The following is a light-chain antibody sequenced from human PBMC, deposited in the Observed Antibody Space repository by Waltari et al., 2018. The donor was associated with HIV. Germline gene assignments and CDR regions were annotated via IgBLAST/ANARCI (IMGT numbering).Light chain of an antibody. CDR2: GNS. CDR1: NSTIGAGYD. Sequence: QSVLPQPPSVSGAPGQRVTISCTGSNSTIGAGYDIHWYQQLPGTAPKLLIYGNSNRPSGVPDRFSGSKSGTSASLAITGLQAEDEADYYCQSYDSSLSGWVFGGGTKLTVL. J-gene: IGLJ3*02. CDR3: QSYDSSLSGWV. V-gene: IGLV1-40*01.